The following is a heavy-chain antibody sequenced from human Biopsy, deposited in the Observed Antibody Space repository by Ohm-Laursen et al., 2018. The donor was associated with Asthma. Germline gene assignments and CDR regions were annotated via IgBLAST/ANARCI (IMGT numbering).Heavy chain of an antibody. D-gene: IGHD4-17*01. J-gene: IGHJ6*02. CDR1: GFTFSSYG. CDR3: AREGGDYLSGYYYYYGMDV. V-gene: IGHV3-30*03. Sequence: SLRLSCSATGFTFSSYGMHWVRQAPGKGLEWVAVISYDGSNKYYADSVKGRFTISRDNSKNTLYLQMNSLRAEDTAVYYCAREGGDYLSGYYYYYGMDVWGQGTTVTVSS. CDR2: ISYDGSNK.